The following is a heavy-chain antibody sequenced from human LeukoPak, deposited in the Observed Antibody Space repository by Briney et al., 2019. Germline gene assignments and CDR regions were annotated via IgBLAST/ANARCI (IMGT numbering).Heavy chain of an antibody. CDR2: IIPILDIT. V-gene: IGHV1-69*04. CDR1: GGTFNNYA. CDR3: ARDEATIMTTDALDF. Sequence: SVKVSCKASGGTFNNYAVSWVRQAPGQGLEWMARIIPILDITHYAQKFQGRLTITADKSTNTAYMELSSLRSEDTAVYFCARDEATIMTTDALDFWGQGTMVAVSS. D-gene: IGHD4-17*01. J-gene: IGHJ3*01.